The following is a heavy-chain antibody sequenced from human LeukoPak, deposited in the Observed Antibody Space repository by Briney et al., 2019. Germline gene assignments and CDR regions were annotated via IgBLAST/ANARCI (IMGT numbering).Heavy chain of an antibody. CDR2: IYHSGST. D-gene: IGHD3-10*01. Sequence: SETLSLTCSVSGYSISSGNYWGWIRLPPGKGLQWIGSIYHSGSTYYNPSLKSRVTISVDTSKNQFSLRLSSVTAADTAVYYCARGYNSGTYYSPFDYWGQGTLVTVSS. CDR1: GYSISSGNY. V-gene: IGHV4-38-2*02. CDR3: ARGYNSGTYYSPFDY. J-gene: IGHJ4*02.